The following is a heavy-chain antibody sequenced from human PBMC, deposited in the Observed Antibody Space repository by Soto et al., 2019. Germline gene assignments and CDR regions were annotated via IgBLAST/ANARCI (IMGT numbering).Heavy chain of an antibody. CDR2: IVPILRIT. CDR3: ATDKFGAGRVGVHS. J-gene: IGHJ5*02. V-gene: IGHV1-69*08. Sequence: QVQLVQSGAEVKKPGASLRVSCETSGDTSTSYTITWVRQAPGQGLQWMGRIVPILRITNYAQEFQRRLTISAYSSTSTHHLVLTSLTSEGTADYCWATDKFGAGRVGVHSWGQGTLVIVSS. CDR1: GDTSTSYT. D-gene: IGHD3-10*01.